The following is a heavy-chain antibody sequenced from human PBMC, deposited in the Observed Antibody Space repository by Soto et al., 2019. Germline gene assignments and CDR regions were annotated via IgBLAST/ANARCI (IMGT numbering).Heavy chain of an antibody. CDR1: GFTFSSYS. CDR3: ARQDIMDV. CDR2: ISSSSSTI. Sequence: GSLRLSCAASGFTFSSYSMNWVRQAPGKGLEWVSYISSSSSTIYYADSVKGRCTISRDNAKNSLYLQMSSLRDDDTAVYYCARQDIMDVWGQGTTVTVSS. V-gene: IGHV3-48*02. J-gene: IGHJ6*02.